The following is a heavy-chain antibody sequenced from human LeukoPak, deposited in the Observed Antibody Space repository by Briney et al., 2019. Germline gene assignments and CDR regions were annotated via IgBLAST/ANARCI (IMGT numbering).Heavy chain of an antibody. D-gene: IGHD1-14*01. Sequence: GGSLRLSCAASGFTFSNYNMNWVRQAPGKGLEWVSSISSLGTHKYYANSMKGRFTISRDNAKNSLSLQMNSLRAEDTAVYYCVHGGDNDWFDPWGQGTLVTVSS. CDR2: ISSLGTHK. J-gene: IGHJ5*02. V-gene: IGHV3-21*01. CDR3: VHGGDNDWFDP. CDR1: GFTFSNYN.